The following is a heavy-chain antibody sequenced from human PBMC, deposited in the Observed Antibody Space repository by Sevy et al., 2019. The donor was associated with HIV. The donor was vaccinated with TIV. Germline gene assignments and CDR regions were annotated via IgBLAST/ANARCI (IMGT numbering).Heavy chain of an antibody. V-gene: IGHV4-59*11. D-gene: IGHD3-22*01. CDR2: MYDSGSS. J-gene: IGHJ4*02. CDR1: GGSISGHF. Sequence: SETLSLTCTVSGGSISGHFWGWIRQSPGKGLEWIAYMYDSGSSNYNTSLRSRVTISVVTSKNQISLRLSSVTAADTAVYYCARGGALTYYDTSGFQNYFDSWGPGNLVTVSS. CDR3: ARGGALTYYDTSGFQNYFDS.